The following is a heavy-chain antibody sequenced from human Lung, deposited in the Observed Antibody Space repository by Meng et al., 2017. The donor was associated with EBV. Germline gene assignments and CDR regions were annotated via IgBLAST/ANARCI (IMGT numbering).Heavy chain of an antibody. D-gene: IGHD3-16*01. Sequence: QVQLVESGGGVVQPGRSLRLSCEASGFIFRTYAMEWVRQAPGKGLEWLAAISYDGNNKYYADSAKGRFTISRDNSKNTLFLEMNTLRRDDTAVYYCATNQGDSAAYRGWLDTWGQGILVTVAS. J-gene: IGHJ5*02. CDR3: ATNQGDSAAYRGWLDT. V-gene: IGHV3-30-3*01. CDR1: GFIFRTYA. CDR2: ISYDGNNK.